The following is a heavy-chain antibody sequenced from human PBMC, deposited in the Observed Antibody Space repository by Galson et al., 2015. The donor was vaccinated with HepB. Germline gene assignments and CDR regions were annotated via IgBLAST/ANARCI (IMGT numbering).Heavy chain of an antibody. D-gene: IGHD4-17*01. CDR1: GFTFSNYA. CDR3: AKEDGDYGIDY. Sequence: PRLSCAASGFTFSNYAMSWVRQAPGKGLQWVSAITGTGGSTYNADSVKGRFTISRDNSKNTLYLQMNNLRAEDTAIYYCAKEDGDYGIDYWGQGTLVTVSS. V-gene: IGHV3-23*01. J-gene: IGHJ4*02. CDR2: ITGTGGST.